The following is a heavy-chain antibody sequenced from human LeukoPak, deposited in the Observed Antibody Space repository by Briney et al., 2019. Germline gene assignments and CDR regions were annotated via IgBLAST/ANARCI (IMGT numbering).Heavy chain of an antibody. CDR2: IYSGGST. J-gene: IGHJ6*03. Sequence: GGSLRLSCAASGFTVSSNYMSWVRQAPGKGLEWVSVIYSGGSTYYADSVKGRFTISRDNSKNTLYLQMNSLRAEDTAVYYCAKNPQYYYDSSGYYIYYYYMDVWGKGTTVTVSS. CDR3: AKNPQYYYDSSGYYIYYYYMDV. V-gene: IGHV3-66*01. CDR1: GFTVSSNY. D-gene: IGHD3-22*01.